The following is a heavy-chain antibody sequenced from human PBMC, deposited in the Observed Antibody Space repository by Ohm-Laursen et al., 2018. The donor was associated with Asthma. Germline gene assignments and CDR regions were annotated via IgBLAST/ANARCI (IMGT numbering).Heavy chain of an antibody. D-gene: IGHD6-13*01. V-gene: IGHV3-30*18. J-gene: IGHJ4*02. CDR1: GFTFGTYG. CDR2: ISYDGSKK. Sequence: SLRLSCAASGFTFGTYGMHWVRQAPGKGLEWVAVISYDGSKKYYADSVQGRFTISRDNSKSTLYLQMNSLRAEDTAIYYCAKDVLGFVAAAQDWGQGTLVTVSS. CDR3: AKDVLGFVAAAQD.